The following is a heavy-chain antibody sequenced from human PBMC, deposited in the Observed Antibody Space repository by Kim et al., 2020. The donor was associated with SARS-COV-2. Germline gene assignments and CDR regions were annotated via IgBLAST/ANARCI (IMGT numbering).Heavy chain of an antibody. CDR2: INPNSGGT. D-gene: IGHD3-10*01. Sequence: ASVKVSCKASGYTFTGYYMHWVRQAPGQGLEWMGWINPNSGGTNYAQKFQGWVTMTRDTSISTAYMELSRLRSADTAVYYCARDGAPAGYGSGSYDYWFDPWGQGTLVTVSS. CDR1: GYTFTGYY. J-gene: IGHJ5*02. V-gene: IGHV1-2*04. CDR3: ARDGAPAGYGSGSYDYWFDP.